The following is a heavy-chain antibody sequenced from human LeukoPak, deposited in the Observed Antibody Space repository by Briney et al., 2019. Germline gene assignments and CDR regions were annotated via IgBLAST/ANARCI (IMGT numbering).Heavy chain of an antibody. V-gene: IGHV3-48*03. CDR3: ARAGGYCSGGSCYYYYGMDV. CDR2: ISSSGSTT. Sequence: PGGSLRLSCAASGFTFSSYEMNWVRQAPGKGLEWVSYISSSGSTTYYADSVKGRFTISRDNAKNSLYLQMNSLRAEDTAVYYCARAGGYCSGGSCYYYYGMDVWGQGTTVTVSS. CDR1: GFTFSSYE. J-gene: IGHJ6*02. D-gene: IGHD2-15*01.